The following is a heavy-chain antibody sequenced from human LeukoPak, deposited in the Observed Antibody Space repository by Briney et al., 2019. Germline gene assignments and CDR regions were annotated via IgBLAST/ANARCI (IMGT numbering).Heavy chain of an antibody. J-gene: IGHJ4*02. CDR3: ARHSVQGGYFDY. CDR2: IYSSVST. Sequence: SETLSLTCTVSGGSISSNAYYWAWIRQPPGKGLEWIGSIYSSVSTYYNPSLKSRVIISVDTSKNQLSLKLSSVTAADTAVYYCARHSVQGGYFDYWGQGTLVTVSS. V-gene: IGHV4-39*01. CDR1: GGSISSNAYY. D-gene: IGHD1-1*01.